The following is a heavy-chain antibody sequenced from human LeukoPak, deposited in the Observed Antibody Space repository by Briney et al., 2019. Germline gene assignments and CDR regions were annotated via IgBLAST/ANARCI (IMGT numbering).Heavy chain of an antibody. J-gene: IGHJ3*02. V-gene: IGHV1-69*06. Sequence: SVKVSFKASGGTFISYAISWVRQAPGQGLEWMGRIIPIFGKANYAQKFQGRVTITADKSTSTAYMELSSLRSEDTAVYYCARDRTYYYDRVSPEDAFDIWGQGTMVTVSS. D-gene: IGHD3-22*01. CDR2: IIPIFGKA. CDR3: ARDRTYYYDRVSPEDAFDI. CDR1: GGTFISYA.